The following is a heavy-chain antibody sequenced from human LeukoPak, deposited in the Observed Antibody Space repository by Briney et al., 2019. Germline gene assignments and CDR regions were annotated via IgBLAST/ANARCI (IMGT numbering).Heavy chain of an antibody. V-gene: IGHV3-21*01. J-gene: IGHJ4*02. Sequence: TGGSLSLSCAASGFTFSSYSMNWVRQAPGKGLEWVSSISTTSRYIYYADSVKGRFTVSRDNAKNSLSLQVNSLRAEDTAVYYCARGNSDYDHDYWGQGTLVTVSS. CDR1: GFTFSSYS. CDR3: ARGNSDYDHDY. D-gene: IGHD4-11*01. CDR2: ISTTSRYI.